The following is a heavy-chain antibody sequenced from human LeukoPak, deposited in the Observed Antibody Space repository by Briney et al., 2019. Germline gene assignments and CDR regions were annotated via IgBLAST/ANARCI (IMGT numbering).Heavy chain of an antibody. V-gene: IGHV4-34*01. D-gene: IGHD3-10*01. J-gene: IGHJ4*02. Sequence: SETLSLTCAVYGGSFSGYYWSWIRQPPGKGLEWIGEINHSGSTNYNPSLKSRVTISVDTSKNQFSLKLSSVTAADTAVYYCATSGSYPSVYWGQGTLVAASS. CDR1: GGSFSGYY. CDR3: ATSGSYPSVY. CDR2: INHSGST.